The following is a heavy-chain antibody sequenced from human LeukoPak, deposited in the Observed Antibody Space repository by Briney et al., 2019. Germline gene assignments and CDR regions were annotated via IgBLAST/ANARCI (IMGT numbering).Heavy chain of an antibody. CDR1: GGTFSSYA. V-gene: IGHV1-69*13. CDR2: IIPIFGTA. D-gene: IGHD6-13*01. Sequence: ASVKVSCKASGGTFSSYAISWVRQAPGQGLEWMGGIIPIFGTANYAQKFQGRVTITADESTSTAYMELSSLRSEDTAVYYCATRIAAAGTNWLDPWARGTVLTVSS. J-gene: IGHJ5*02. CDR3: ATRIAAAGTNWLDP.